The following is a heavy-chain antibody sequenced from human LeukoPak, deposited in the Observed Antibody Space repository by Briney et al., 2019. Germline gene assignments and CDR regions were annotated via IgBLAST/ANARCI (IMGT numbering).Heavy chain of an antibody. CDR1: RYTFTSYV. V-gene: IGHV1-18*01. J-gene: IGHJ4*02. Sequence: GASVTVSCKASRYTFTSYVISWVRPAPGQGLEWMGWISAYNGNTNYAQKLQGRVTMTTDTSTSTAYMELRSLRSDDTAVYYCARVKTGPWYSSGWYTGGDCDYWGQGTLVTVSS. D-gene: IGHD6-19*01. CDR2: ISAYNGNT. CDR3: ARVKTGPWYSSGWYTGGDCDY.